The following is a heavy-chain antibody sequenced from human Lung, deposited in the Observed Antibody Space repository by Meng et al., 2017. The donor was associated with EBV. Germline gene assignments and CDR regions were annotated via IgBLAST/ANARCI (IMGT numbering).Heavy chain of an antibody. CDR1: GFTFSSYA. Sequence: QVQLVESGGGVVQPGRSVRLSCGASGFTFSSYAMHWVRQAPGKGLEWVAVISYDGSNKYYADSVKGRFTISRDNSKNTLYLQMNSLGAEDTAVYYCARPIAVAGSNWFDPWGQGTLLTVSS. CDR2: ISYDGSNK. D-gene: IGHD6-19*01. J-gene: IGHJ5*02. V-gene: IGHV3-30-3*01. CDR3: ARPIAVAGSNWFDP.